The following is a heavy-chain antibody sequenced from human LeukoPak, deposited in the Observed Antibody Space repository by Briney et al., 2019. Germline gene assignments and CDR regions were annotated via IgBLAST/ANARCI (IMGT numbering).Heavy chain of an antibody. CDR1: GGSISSYY. V-gene: IGHV4-59*12. D-gene: IGHD1-26*01. CDR2: IYYSGST. Sequence: SETLSLTCTVSGGSISSYYWSWIRQPPGKGLEGIGYIYYSGSTNYNPSLKSRVTISVDTSKNQFSLKLSSVTAADTAVYYCARVSPIVGATLEGDWFDPWGQGTLVTVSS. J-gene: IGHJ5*02. CDR3: ARVSPIVGATLEGDWFDP.